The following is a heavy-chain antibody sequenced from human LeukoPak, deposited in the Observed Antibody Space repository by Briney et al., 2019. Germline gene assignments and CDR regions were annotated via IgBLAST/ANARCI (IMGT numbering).Heavy chain of an antibody. D-gene: IGHD3-3*01. CDR3: AREYGDDFWSGTRDPHAFDI. CDR2: IYHSGST. Sequence: SSETLSLTCAVSGGSISSGGYSWSWIRQPPGKGLEWIGYIYHSGSTYYNPSLKSRVTISVDTSKNQFSLKLSSVTAADTAVYYCAREYGDDFWSGTRDPHAFDIWGQGTMVTVSS. V-gene: IGHV4-30-2*05. CDR1: GGSISSGGYS. J-gene: IGHJ3*02.